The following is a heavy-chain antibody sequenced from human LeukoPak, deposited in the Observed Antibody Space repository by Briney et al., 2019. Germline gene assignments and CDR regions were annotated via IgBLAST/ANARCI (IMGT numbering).Heavy chain of an antibody. CDR2: INPNSGGT. V-gene: IGHV1-2*02. J-gene: IGHJ4*02. CDR3: ARDGDPYGGNACDY. Sequence: ASVKVSCKASGGTFSSYATSWVRQAPGQGLEWMGWINPNSGGTNYAQKFQGRVTMTRDTSISTAYMELSRLRSDDTAVYYCARDGDPYGGNACDYWGQGTLVTVSS. CDR1: GGTFSSYA. D-gene: IGHD4-23*01.